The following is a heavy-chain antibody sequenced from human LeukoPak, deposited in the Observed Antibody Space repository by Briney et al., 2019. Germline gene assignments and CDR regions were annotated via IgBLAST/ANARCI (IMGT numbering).Heavy chain of an antibody. J-gene: IGHJ6*02. CDR1: GYTFTSYG. Sequence: ASVNVSCKASGYTFTSYGISWVRQAPGQGLEWMGWISAYNGNTTYAQKLQGRVTMNTDTSTSPAYMGLRSLSSDDTAVYYCARDSLTIVGVVIIAPFNYYYYYGMDVWGQGTTVTVSS. V-gene: IGHV1-18*01. D-gene: IGHD3-3*01. CDR2: ISAYNGNT. CDR3: ARDSLTIVGVVIIAPFNYYYYYGMDV.